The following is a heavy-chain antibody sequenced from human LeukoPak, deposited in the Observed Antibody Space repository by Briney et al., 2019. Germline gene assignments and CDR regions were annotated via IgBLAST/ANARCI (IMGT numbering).Heavy chain of an antibody. CDR3: AREERGVAVAGMLLPTYNWFDP. D-gene: IGHD6-19*01. V-gene: IGHV4-61*02. Sequence: SETLSLTCTVSGGSISRASYYSSWIRQPAGKGLEWIGRIYTGGSTNYNPSLKSRVTISVDTSKNQFSLNLISVTAADTAVYYCAREERGVAVAGMLLPTYNWFDPWGQGTLVTVSS. J-gene: IGHJ5*02. CDR1: GGSISRASYY. CDR2: IYTGGST.